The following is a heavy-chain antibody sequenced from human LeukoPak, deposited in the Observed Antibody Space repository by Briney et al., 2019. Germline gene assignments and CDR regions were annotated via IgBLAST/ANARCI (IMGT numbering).Heavy chain of an antibody. CDR3: SKVGTAMVLWYFDL. Sequence: GGSLRLSCAASGFTFSSYAMSWVRQAPGKGLEWVSAISGSGGSTYYADSVKGRFTISRDNSKNTLYLQMNSLRAEDTAVYYCSKVGTAMVLWYFDLWGRGTLVTVSS. V-gene: IGHV3-23*01. J-gene: IGHJ2*01. CDR1: GFTFSSYA. CDR2: ISGSGGST. D-gene: IGHD5-18*01.